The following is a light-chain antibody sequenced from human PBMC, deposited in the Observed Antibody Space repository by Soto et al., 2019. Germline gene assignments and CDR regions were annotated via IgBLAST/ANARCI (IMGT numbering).Light chain of an antibody. J-gene: IGLJ2*01. Sequence: QSVLTQPPSVSAAPGQKVTISCSGSSSNIGNKYVSWYQQLPGTAPKLLIYDNNKRPSGIPDRFSGSKSGTSATLGITGLQTGDEADYYCGTWDSSVSVVFGGGTKVTVL. V-gene: IGLV1-51*01. CDR1: SSNIGNKY. CDR2: DNN. CDR3: GTWDSSVSVV.